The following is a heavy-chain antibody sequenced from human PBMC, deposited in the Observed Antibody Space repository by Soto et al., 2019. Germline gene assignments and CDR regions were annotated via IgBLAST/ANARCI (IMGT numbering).Heavy chain of an antibody. CDR1: GFSFTSYT. D-gene: IGHD4-17*01. Sequence: GGSLRLSCAASGFSFTSYTMTWVRQAPGKGLEWISAISGSGGSTYFADSVKGRFTISRDNSKNTLYLQMNSLRADDTAVYYCAKDPIPYGDYPNWYFDLWGRGTLVTVSS. V-gene: IGHV3-23*01. CDR2: ISGSGGST. J-gene: IGHJ2*01. CDR3: AKDPIPYGDYPNWYFDL.